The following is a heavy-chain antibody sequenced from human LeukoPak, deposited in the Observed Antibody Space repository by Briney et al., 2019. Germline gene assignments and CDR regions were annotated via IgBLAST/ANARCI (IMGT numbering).Heavy chain of an antibody. Sequence: SETLSLTCAVYGGSFSGYYWSWIRQPPGKGLEWIGEINHSGSTNYNPSLKSRVTISVDTSKNQFSLKLSPVTAADTAVYYCARGSPYYYGSGSYGDYWGQGTLVTVSS. J-gene: IGHJ4*02. CDR1: GGSFSGYY. CDR3: ARGSPYYYGSGSYGDY. V-gene: IGHV4-34*01. CDR2: INHSGST. D-gene: IGHD3-10*01.